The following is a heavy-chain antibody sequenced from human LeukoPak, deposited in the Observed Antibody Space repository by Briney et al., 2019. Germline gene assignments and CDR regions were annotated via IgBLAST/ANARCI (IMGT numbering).Heavy chain of an antibody. CDR2: IYHSGST. V-gene: IGHV4-30-2*01. J-gene: IGHJ4*02. CDR3: ARGFYCSSTSCYQAFPYYFDY. CDR1: GGSISSGGYS. Sequence: SETLSLTCAVSGGSISSGGYSWSWIRQPPGKGLEWIGYIYHSGSTYYNPSLKSRVTISVDRSKNQFSLKLSSVTAADTAVYYCARGFYCSSTSCYQAFPYYFDYWGQGTLVTVSS. D-gene: IGHD2-2*01.